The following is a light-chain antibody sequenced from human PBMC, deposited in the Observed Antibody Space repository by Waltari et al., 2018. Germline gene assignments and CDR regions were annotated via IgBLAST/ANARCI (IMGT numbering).Light chain of an antibody. CDR3: QQYFLTPT. Sequence: DIVMTQSPDSLAVSLGERATIHCKSSQPVLYSANNKNYLAWYQQKPGQPPKLLIYLASTRASGVPDRFSGSGSGTDFTLTISSLQAEDVAVYYCQQYFLTPTFGLGTRVEVK. V-gene: IGKV4-1*01. CDR1: QPVLYSANNKNY. CDR2: LAS. J-gene: IGKJ1*01.